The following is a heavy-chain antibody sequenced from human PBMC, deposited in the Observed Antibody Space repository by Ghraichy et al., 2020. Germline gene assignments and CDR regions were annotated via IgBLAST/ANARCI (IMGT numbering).Heavy chain of an antibody. D-gene: IGHD6-19*01. Sequence: GGSLRLSCAASGFTFSSYGMHWVRQAPGKGLEWVAVIWYDGSDEYYADSVKGRFTISRDNSKNTLYLQMNSLRAEDTALYYCARDKSRSSGWERYFDSWGQGTLVTVSS. J-gene: IGHJ4*02. CDR3: ARDKSRSSGWERYFDS. CDR2: IWYDGSDE. V-gene: IGHV3-33*01. CDR1: GFTFSSYG.